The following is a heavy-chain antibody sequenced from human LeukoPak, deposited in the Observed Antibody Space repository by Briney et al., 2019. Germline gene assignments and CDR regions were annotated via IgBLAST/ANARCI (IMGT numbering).Heavy chain of an antibody. D-gene: IGHD4-17*01. V-gene: IGHV4-39*01. CDR1: GGSTSSSSYY. J-gene: IGHJ6*02. CDR3: AMTVSRYYGMDV. Sequence: SETLSLTCTVSGGSTSSSSYYWGWIRQPPGKGLEWIGSIYYSGSTYYNPSLRSRVTISVDTSKNQVSLKLSSVTAADTAVYYCAMTVSRYYGMDVWGQGTTVTVSS. CDR2: IYYSGST.